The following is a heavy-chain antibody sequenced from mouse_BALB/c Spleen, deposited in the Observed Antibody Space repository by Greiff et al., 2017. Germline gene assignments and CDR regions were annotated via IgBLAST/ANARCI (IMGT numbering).Heavy chain of an antibody. Sequence: VQLQQSGPGLVAPSQSLSITCTVSGFSLTGYGVNWVRQPPGKGLEWLGMIWGDGSTDYNSALKSRLSISKDNSKSQVFLKMNSLQTDDTARYYCAREDYYGSGFDYWGQGTTLTVSS. D-gene: IGHD1-1*01. CDR3: AREDYYGSGFDY. CDR1: GFSLTGYG. CDR2: IWGDGST. V-gene: IGHV2-6-7*01. J-gene: IGHJ2*01.